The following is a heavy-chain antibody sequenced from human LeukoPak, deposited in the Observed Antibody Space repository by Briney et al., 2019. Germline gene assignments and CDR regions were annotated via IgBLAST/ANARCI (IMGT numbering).Heavy chain of an antibody. CDR2: IYHSGST. J-gene: IGHJ5*02. CDR3: ARDRIAAASDNWFDP. V-gene: IGHV4-4*02. D-gene: IGHD6-13*01. CDR1: GGSISSSNW. Sequence: KTSETLSLTCAVSGGSISSSNWWSWVRQPPGKGLEWIGEIYHSGSTNYNPSLKSRVTISVDKSKNQFSLKLSSVTAADTAVYYCARDRIAAASDNWFDPWGQGTLVTVPS.